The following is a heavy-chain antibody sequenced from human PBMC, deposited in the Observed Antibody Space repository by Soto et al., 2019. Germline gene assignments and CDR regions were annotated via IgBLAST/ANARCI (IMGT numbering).Heavy chain of an antibody. CDR2: IIPICGTA. CDR1: ACPVRRYT. Sequence: SLRVSCRGSACPVRRYTSVGLRQAPRQGLEWMGGIIPICGTANYAQKFQGRVTITADESTSTAYMELSSLRSEDTAVYYCASVPTTVGNCFDPWGQGTLVTVSS. D-gene: IGHD4-17*01. V-gene: IGHV1-69*13. CDR3: ASVPTTVGNCFDP. J-gene: IGHJ5*02.